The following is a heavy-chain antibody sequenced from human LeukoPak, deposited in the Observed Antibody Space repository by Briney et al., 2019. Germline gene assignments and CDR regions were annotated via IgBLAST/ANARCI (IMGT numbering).Heavy chain of an antibody. CDR1: GFTFSSYW. Sequence: PGGSLRLSYAASGFTFSSYWMSWVRQAPGKGLEWVANIKQDGSEKYYVDSVKGRFTISRDNAKNSLYLQMNSLRAEDTAVYYCARGGYCSSTSCYGPGSYYYGSGDFDYWGQGTLVTVSS. V-gene: IGHV3-7*01. CDR3: ARGGYCSSTSCYGPGSYYYGSGDFDY. CDR2: IKQDGSEK. D-gene: IGHD2-2*01. J-gene: IGHJ4*02.